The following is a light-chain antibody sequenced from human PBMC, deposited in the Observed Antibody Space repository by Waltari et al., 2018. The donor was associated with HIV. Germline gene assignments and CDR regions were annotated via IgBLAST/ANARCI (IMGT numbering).Light chain of an antibody. V-gene: IGKV1-5*03. Sequence: IQMTQSHPTLPAPVGHRVTITCRASQSIGLFLAWYQQRPGSAPMLLVYKASDLESGVPSRFSGSGSETEFSLTISSLQADDFATYFCQQYYDYPYTFGQGTKVEI. J-gene: IGKJ2*01. CDR2: KAS. CDR3: QQYYDYPYT. CDR1: QSIGLF.